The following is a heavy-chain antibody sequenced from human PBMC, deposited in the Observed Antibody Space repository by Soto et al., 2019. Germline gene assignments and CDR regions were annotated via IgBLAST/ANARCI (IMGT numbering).Heavy chain of an antibody. CDR2: MYHSGNT. CDR3: ARESDFWDEAYMRTFDI. D-gene: IGHD3-3*01. V-gene: IGHV4-30-2*01. Sequence: SETLSLTCAVSGGSITSGGYSWGWIRQPPGQGLEWIGYMYHSGNTYYNPSLKGRVTISLDHSRNQFSLRLNSVTAADTAVYYCARESDFWDEAYMRTFDIWGQGTKVTVSS. J-gene: IGHJ3*02. CDR1: GGSITSGGYS.